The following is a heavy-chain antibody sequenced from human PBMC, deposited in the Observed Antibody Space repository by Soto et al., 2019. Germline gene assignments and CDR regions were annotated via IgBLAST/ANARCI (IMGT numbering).Heavy chain of an antibody. D-gene: IGHD3-10*01. CDR2: IIPIFGTA. CDR3: ARIDTMVRGVISYGMDV. Sequence: QVQLVQSGAEVKKPGSSVKVSCKASGGTFSSYAISWVRQAPGQGLEWMGGIIPIFGTANYAQKFQGRVTITADESTSTAYMELSSLGSEHTAGYYCARIDTMVRGVISYGMDVWGQGTTVTVSS. CDR1: GGTFSSYA. J-gene: IGHJ6*02. V-gene: IGHV1-69*01.